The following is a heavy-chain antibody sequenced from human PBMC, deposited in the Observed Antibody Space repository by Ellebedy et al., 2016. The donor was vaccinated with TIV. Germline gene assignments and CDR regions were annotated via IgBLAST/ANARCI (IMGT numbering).Heavy chain of an antibody. CDR2: INPSGGST. J-gene: IGHJ4*02. CDR3: ARVVMDWELFLYFDY. V-gene: IGHV1-46*01. D-gene: IGHD1-26*01. Sequence: AASVKVSCKASGYTFTSYYMHWVRQAPGQGLEWMGIINPSGGSTSSAQKFQGRVTMTRDTSTTTVYMELRSLSSDDTAVYYCARVVMDWELFLYFDYWGQGTLVTVSS. CDR1: GYTFTSYY.